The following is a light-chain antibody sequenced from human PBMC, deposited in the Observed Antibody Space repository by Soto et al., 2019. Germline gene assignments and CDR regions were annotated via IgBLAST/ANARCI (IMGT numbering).Light chain of an antibody. V-gene: IGLV1-40*01. CDR2: GNS. CDR1: SSNIGACYD. CDR3: QYYDSSLSGSV. J-gene: IGLJ3*02. Sequence: QSVLTQPPSVSGAPGQRVTISCTGSSSNIGACYDVHWYQQLPGTAPKLLIYGNSNRPSGVPDRFSGSKSGTSASLAITGRQDEDEADYYFQYYDSSLSGSVFGGGTKLTVL.